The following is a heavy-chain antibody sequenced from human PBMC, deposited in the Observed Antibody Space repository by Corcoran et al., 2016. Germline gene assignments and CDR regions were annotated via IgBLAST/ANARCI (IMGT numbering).Heavy chain of an antibody. Sequence: QVQLVQSGAEVKKPGASVKVSCKASGYTFTSYGISWVRQAPGQGLEWMGWISAYNGNTNYAQKLQGRVTMTTDTSTSTAYMELRSLGYDDSSVYYCARDSPDFWSGYYIGGYYYYYGMDVWGQGTTVTVSS. D-gene: IGHD3-3*01. CDR3: ARDSPDFWSGYYIGGYYYYYGMDV. J-gene: IGHJ6*02. V-gene: IGHV1-18*01. CDR2: ISAYNGNT. CDR1: GYTFTSYG.